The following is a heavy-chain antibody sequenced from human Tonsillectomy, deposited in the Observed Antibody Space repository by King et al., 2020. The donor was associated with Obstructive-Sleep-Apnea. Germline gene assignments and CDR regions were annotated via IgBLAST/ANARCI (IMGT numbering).Heavy chain of an antibody. Sequence: VQLVESGGGLVKPGGSLRLSCAASGFTFGDYYMSWIRQAPGRGLEWISHISSSSSFTMYADSVKGRFTISRDSAKNSLYLQMNSLRAEDTGVYFCARYCTGGSCSYSYFGLDVWGQRTTVTVSS. CDR1: GFTFGDYY. D-gene: IGHD2-15*01. V-gene: IGHV3-11*06. CDR3: ARYCTGGSCSYSYFGLDV. CDR2: ISSSSSFT. J-gene: IGHJ6*02.